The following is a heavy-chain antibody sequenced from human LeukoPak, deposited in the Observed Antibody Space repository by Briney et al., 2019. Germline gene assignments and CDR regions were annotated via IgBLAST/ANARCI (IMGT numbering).Heavy chain of an antibody. CDR2: INPNSGGT. Sequence: ASVTVSFKASVYTFTVYYMHWVRQAPGQGLEWMGWINPNSGGTNYAQKFQGRVTMTRDTSISTAYMELSRLRSDDTAVDYCARDMMERRTFDYWGQGTLVTVSS. D-gene: IGHD1-1*01. V-gene: IGHV1-2*02. CDR1: VYTFTVYY. J-gene: IGHJ4*02. CDR3: ARDMMERRTFDY.